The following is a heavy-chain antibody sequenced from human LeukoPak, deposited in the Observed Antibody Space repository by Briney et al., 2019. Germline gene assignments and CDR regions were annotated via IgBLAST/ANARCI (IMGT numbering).Heavy chain of an antibody. CDR2: IYTSGST. CDR3: AKRTGVTELHFDH. V-gene: IGHV4-61*02. J-gene: IGHJ4*02. CDR1: GGSISSGSYY. D-gene: IGHD1-7*01. Sequence: SETLSLTCTVSGGSISSGSYYWSWIRQPAGKGLEWIGRIYTSGSTNYNPSLKSRVTISVDTSKNQFSLKLSSVTAADTAVYYCAKRTGVTELHFDHWGQGTLVTVSS.